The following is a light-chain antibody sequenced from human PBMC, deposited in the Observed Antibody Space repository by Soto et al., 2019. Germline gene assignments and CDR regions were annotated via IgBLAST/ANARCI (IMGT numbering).Light chain of an antibody. J-gene: IGKJ1*01. V-gene: IGKV1-27*01. CDR1: QGIRNY. Sequence: DIQMTQSPSSLSASVGDRVTITCRASQGIRNYLAWYQQKPGTAPQLLIYGASTLQSGVPSRFSGSGSGTDFTLTITSLQPEDVATYYCQKYNSAPWTFGQGTKVEIK. CDR3: QKYNSAPWT. CDR2: GAS.